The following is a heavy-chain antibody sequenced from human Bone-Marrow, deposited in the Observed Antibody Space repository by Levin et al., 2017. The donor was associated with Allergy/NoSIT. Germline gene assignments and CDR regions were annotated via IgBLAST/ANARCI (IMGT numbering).Heavy chain of an antibody. J-gene: IGHJ3*02. V-gene: IGHV3-21*01. CDR2: ISSTSDYI. CDR1: GFTFSSYS. D-gene: IGHD6-6*01. Sequence: ASVKVSCAASGFTFSSYSMNWVRQAPGKGLEWVSTISSTSDYIYDADSVKGRFTISRDNAKNSLHLQMNSLRAEDTAVYYCARGDMAARLDAYHIWGQGTMVTVSS. CDR3: ARGDMAARLDAYHI.